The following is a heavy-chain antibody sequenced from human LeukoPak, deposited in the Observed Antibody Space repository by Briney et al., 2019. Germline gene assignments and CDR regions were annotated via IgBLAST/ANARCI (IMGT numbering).Heavy chain of an antibody. CDR1: GFTFDNYP. Sequence: GGSLRLSCAASGFTFDNYPLHWVRQAPGKGLEWVSVINGDGDKTYADSVRGRFTISRDNTKNSLFLQMNSLTTEDTAFYYCVKDIDTVGTNAFDIWGQGTMVTVSS. J-gene: IGHJ3*02. D-gene: IGHD2-8*02. CDR3: VKDIDTVGTNAFDI. V-gene: IGHV3-43*02. CDR2: INGDGDKT.